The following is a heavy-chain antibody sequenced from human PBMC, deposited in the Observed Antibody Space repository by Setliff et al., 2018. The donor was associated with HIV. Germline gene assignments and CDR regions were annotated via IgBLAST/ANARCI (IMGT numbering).Heavy chain of an antibody. CDR3: ARCYYNFWSGYPLDYMDV. D-gene: IGHD3-3*01. CDR2: ISYNGIT. CDR1: GGSMRNYY. J-gene: IGHJ6*03. Sequence: PSETLSLTCSVSGGSMRNYYWSWIRPPPRKGLEWVGYISYNGITTYHPSLKSRVTMSVGTSKNQFSLKLSSVTAADTAVYYCARCYYNFWSGYPLDYMDVWGKGTTVTV. V-gene: IGHV4-59*08.